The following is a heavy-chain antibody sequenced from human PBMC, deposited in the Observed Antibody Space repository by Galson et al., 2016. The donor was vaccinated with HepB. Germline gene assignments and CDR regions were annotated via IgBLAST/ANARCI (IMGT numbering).Heavy chain of an antibody. CDR3: VKGSISLVDYYAMDV. CDR2: ISWDGRST. CDR1: GFIFDDYT. D-gene: IGHD3-16*01. Sequence: SLRLSCAASGFIFDDYTMHWVRQGPGKGLVWVSFISWDGRSTYYADSVRGRFTISRDNSETPLFFQMSSLRTEDTALYYCVKGSISLVDYYAMDVWGQGTMVIVPS. J-gene: IGHJ6*02. V-gene: IGHV3-43*01.